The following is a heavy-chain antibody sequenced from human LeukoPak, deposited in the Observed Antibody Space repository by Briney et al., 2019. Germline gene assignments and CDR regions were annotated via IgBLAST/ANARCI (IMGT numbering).Heavy chain of an antibody. CDR1: GGSFSGYY. CDR2: INHSGST. CDR3: ARGGNCSGGSCYLKDDAFDI. D-gene: IGHD2-15*01. J-gene: IGHJ3*02. V-gene: IGHV4-34*01. Sequence: SETLSLTCAVYGGSFSGYYWGWIRQPPGKGLEWIGEINHSGSTNYNPSLKSRVTISVDTSKNQFSLKLSSVPAADTAVYYCARGGNCSGGSCYLKDDAFDIWGQGTMVTVSS.